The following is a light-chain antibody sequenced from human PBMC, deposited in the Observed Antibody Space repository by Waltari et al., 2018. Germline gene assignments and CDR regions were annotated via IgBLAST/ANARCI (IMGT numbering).Light chain of an antibody. CDR3: GTWDSSLRGGV. J-gene: IGLJ2*01. CDR1: RSHLRKNY. V-gene: IGLV1-51*01. Sequence: QSVLPQPPSVSAAPGQKVPIPCPGSRSHLRKNYVPWYQQFPGTAPQLLIYDNNKRPSGIPDRFSGSKSGTSATLGITGLQTGDEADYYCGTWDSSLRGGVFGGGTKLTVL. CDR2: DNN.